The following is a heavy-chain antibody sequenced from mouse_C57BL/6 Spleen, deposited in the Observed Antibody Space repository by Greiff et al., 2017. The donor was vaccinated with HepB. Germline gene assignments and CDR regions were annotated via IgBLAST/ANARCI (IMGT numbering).Heavy chain of an antibody. D-gene: IGHD6-5*01. CDR3: VRRTAYYWYFDV. CDR2: IRSKSNNYAT. J-gene: IGHJ1*03. V-gene: IGHV10-1*01. CDR1: GFSFNTYA. Sequence: EVKLMESGGGLVQPKGSLKLSCAASGFSFNTYAMNWVRQAPGKGLEWVARIRSKSNNYATYYADSVKDRFTISRDDSESMLYLQMNNLKTEDTAMYYCVRRTAYYWYFDVWGTGTTVTVSS.